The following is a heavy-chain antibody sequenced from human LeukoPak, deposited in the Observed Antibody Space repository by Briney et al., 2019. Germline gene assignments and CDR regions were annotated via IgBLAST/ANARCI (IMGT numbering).Heavy chain of an antibody. CDR1: GGTFSSYA. D-gene: IGHD5-18*01. CDR2: IIPIFGTA. J-gene: IGHJ6*02. CDR3: ARPDTAMEGRGIYGMDV. V-gene: IGHV1-69*13. Sequence: SVKVSCKASGGTFSSYAISWVRQAPGQGLEWMGGIIPIFGTANYAQKFQGRVTITADESTSTAYMELSSLRSEDTAVYYCARPDTAMEGRGIYGMDVWGQGTTVTVSS.